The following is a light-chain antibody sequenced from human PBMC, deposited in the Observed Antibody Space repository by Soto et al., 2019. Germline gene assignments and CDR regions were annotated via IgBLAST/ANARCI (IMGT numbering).Light chain of an antibody. CDR1: ERISDY. J-gene: IGKJ1*01. CDR3: QQTNTAPWT. CDR2: TAS. V-gene: IGKV1-39*01. Sequence: DIQMTQSPSSLSASVGDRVTISCRASERISDYLAWYQQKPGKAPKLLINTASSLRSGVPSRFSGSGSGTDFTLTIDSLQTEDFATYFCQQTNTAPWTVGQGTKVEIK.